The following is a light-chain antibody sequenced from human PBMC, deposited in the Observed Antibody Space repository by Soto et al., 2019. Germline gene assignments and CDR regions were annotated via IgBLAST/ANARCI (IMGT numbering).Light chain of an antibody. J-gene: IGLJ1*01. CDR3: QSYDSSLSENYV. CDR1: SSNIGAGYD. V-gene: IGLV1-40*01. Sequence: QSVLTQPPSVSGAPGQRVTIPCTGSSSNIGAGYDVHWYQQLPGTAPKLLIYGNSNRPSGVPDRFSGSKSGTSASLAITGLQAEDEADYYCQSYDSSLSENYVFGTGTKLTVL. CDR2: GNS.